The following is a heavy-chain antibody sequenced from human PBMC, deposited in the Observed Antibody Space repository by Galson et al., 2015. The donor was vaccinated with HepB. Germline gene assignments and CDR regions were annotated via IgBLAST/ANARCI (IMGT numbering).Heavy chain of an antibody. CDR2: INPNSGDT. CDR3: AREDKSGAMDV. J-gene: IGHJ6*02. Sequence: SVKVSCKASGYTFTNYYIHWVRQAPGQGLEWMGSINPNSGDTESAQKLQDWVTMTRDTSITTAYMDLSRVKSDDTAVYYCAREDKSGAMDVWGHGTTVTVYS. CDR1: GYTFTNYY. D-gene: IGHD3-10*01. V-gene: IGHV1-2*04.